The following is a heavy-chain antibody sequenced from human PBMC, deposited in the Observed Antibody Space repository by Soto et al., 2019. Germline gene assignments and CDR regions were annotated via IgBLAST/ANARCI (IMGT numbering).Heavy chain of an antibody. D-gene: IGHD6-19*01. CDR1: GGSISGHY. J-gene: IGHJ4*02. V-gene: IGHV4-59*11. CDR2: IFYTGST. CDR3: ARVGSSGWSPDY. Sequence: QQHKIGPRTLKSSETLSLTCTVSGGSISGHYWIWIRQSPGKGLEWIGYIFYTGSTNYNPSLKSRVTLSADTSKNQFSLRLSSVTAADTAVYYCARVGSSGWSPDYWGQGTLVTVSS.